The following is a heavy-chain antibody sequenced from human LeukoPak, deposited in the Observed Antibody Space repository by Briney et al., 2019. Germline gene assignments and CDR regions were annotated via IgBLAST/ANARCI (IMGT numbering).Heavy chain of an antibody. CDR1: GYTFTIYG. CDR2: IGAYNGNT. V-gene: IGHV1-18*01. Sequence: ASVKVSCKASGYTFTIYGINWVRQAPGQGLEWMGWIGAYNGNTNYVQKLQDRVTMTTDTSTSTAYMELRSLRSDDTAVYYCARALLGYYYDSSGRNFDYWGQGTLVTVSS. J-gene: IGHJ4*02. CDR3: ARALLGYYYDSSGRNFDY. D-gene: IGHD3-22*01.